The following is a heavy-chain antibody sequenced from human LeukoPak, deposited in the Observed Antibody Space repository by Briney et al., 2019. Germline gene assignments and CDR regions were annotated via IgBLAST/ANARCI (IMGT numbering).Heavy chain of an antibody. CDR2: IKQDGSEK. V-gene: IGHV3-7*01. D-gene: IGHD6-13*01. CDR3: ARDRYSSSWYRWFDP. Sequence: GGSLRLSCAAPGFTFSSYWMSWVRQAPGKGLEWVANIKQDGSEKYYVDSVKGRFTISRDNAKNSLYLQMNSLRAEDTAVYYCARDRYSSSWYRWFDPWGQGTLVTVSS. CDR1: GFTFSSYW. J-gene: IGHJ5*02.